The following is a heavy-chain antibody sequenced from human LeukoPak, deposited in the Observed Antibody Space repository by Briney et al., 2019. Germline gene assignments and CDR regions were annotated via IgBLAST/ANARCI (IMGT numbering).Heavy chain of an antibody. CDR2: IKTDGSST. CDR3: ARRSI. V-gene: IGHV3-74*01. Sequence: PGGSLRLSCAASGFTFSSYWMHSVRQTPGKGLVWVSRIKTDGSSTSYADSVKGRFTISRDNAQNMLCLQMNSLRAEDTAVYYCARRSIWGQGTLVTVSS. J-gene: IGHJ4*02. CDR1: GFTFSSYW.